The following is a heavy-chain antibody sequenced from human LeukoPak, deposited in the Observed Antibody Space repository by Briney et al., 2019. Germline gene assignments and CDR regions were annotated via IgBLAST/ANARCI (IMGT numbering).Heavy chain of an antibody. CDR2: IIPIFGTA. Sequence: SVNVSFKASGGTFISYAISWVRQAPGQGLEWMGGIIPIFGTANYPQKFQGRVTITADESTSTAYMELSSLRSEDTAVYYCARDITDGVGWGQGTLVTVSS. J-gene: IGHJ4*02. V-gene: IGHV1-69*13. CDR1: GGTFISYA. D-gene: IGHD3-10*01. CDR3: ARDITDGVG.